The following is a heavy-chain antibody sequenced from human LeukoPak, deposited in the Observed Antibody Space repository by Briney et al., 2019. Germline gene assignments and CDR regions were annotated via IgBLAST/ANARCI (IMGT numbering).Heavy chain of an antibody. CDR2: IYYSGST. CDR1: GGSISSSTYY. CDR3: ARDRLVAGTGEIDY. Sequence: SETLSLTCTVSGGSISSSTYYWGWIRQHPGKGLEWIGYIYYSGSTYYNPSLKSRVTISVDTSKNQFSLKLSSVTAADTAVYYCARDRLVAGTGEIDYWGQGTLVTVSS. J-gene: IGHJ4*02. D-gene: IGHD6-19*01. V-gene: IGHV4-31*03.